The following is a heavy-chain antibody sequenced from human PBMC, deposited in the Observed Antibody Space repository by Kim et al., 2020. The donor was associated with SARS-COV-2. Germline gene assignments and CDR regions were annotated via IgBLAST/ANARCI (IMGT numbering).Heavy chain of an antibody. J-gene: IGHJ4*02. V-gene: IGHV3-74*01. Sequence: GGSLRLSCAASGFTSSPYWMNWVRQAPGKGLVWVLRISIDGKSTNYADYVKGRFTISRDNAKNNVYLQMNSLRGDDTAVYYCAKSYADASDLDYWGQGTL. CDR2: ISIDGKST. CDR3: AKSYADASDLDY. D-gene: IGHD3-16*01. CDR1: GFTSSPYW.